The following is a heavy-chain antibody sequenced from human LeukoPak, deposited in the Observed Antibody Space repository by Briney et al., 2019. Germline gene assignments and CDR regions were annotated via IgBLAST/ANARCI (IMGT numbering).Heavy chain of an antibody. V-gene: IGHV4-59*01. CDR1: GGSISSYY. CDR3: ARGTSSSSRPRLRYFDY. D-gene: IGHD6-6*01. J-gene: IGHJ4*02. Sequence: SGTLSLTCTVSGGSISSYYWSWIRQPPGKGLEWIGYIYYSGSTNYNPSLKSRVTISVDTSKNQFSLKLSSVTAADTAVYYCARGTSSSSRPRLRYFDYWGQGTLVTVSS. CDR2: IYYSGST.